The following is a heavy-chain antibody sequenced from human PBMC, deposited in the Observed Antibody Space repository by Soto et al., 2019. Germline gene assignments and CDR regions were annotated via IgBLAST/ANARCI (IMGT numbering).Heavy chain of an antibody. CDR1: GDTFTNFG. V-gene: IGHV1-18*01. J-gene: IGHJ5*02. CDR2: IATYNSNK. D-gene: IGHD3-10*01. CDR3: ARVLRGVVNWFDP. Sequence: HLVQSGPEVKKPGASVTVSCKTSGDTFTNFGLSCVRQAPGQVLEWMGWIATYNSNKNYAQKFQGRLTLTTDTSTSTGYMELKSLEYDDTAVYYCARVLRGVVNWFDPWGQGTLVTVAS.